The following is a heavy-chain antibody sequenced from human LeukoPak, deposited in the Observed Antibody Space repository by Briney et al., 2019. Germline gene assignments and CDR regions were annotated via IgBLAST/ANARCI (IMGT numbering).Heavy chain of an antibody. J-gene: IGHJ3*02. CDR3: AKDLGVIGAFDI. Sequence: PGGSLRLSCAASGFTFSSYAMHWVRQAPGKGLEWVAVISYDGSNKYYADSVKGRFTISRDNSKNTPYLQMNSLRAEDTAVYYCAKDLGVIGAFDIWGQGTMVTVSS. CDR2: ISYDGSNK. V-gene: IGHV3-30-3*01. CDR1: GFTFSSYA.